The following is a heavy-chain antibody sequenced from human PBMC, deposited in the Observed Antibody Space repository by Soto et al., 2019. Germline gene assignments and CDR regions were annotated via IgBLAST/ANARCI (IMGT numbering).Heavy chain of an antibody. CDR3: ARASPVICGGDPCYRLDSSFDS. Sequence: QVQLVQSGAEVRKPGSSLRVSCKSSGATFSTTGISWVRQAPGQGLEWMGGIIPLFGTPKYARKFQGRVSMTADESTNTVYMDLNSLSPDDAAVYYCARASPVICGGDPCYRLDSSFDSWGQGSLVIVSS. CDR1: GATFSTTG. V-gene: IGHV1-69*01. J-gene: IGHJ5*01. D-gene: IGHD2-21*02. CDR2: IIPLFGTP.